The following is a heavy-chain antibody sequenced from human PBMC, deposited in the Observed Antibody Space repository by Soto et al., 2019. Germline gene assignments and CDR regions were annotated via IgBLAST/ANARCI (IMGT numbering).Heavy chain of an antibody. CDR1: GYTFTGYY. CDR3: AREFGSITGEFDY. D-gene: IGHD7-27*01. CDR2: INPNSGGT. J-gene: IGHJ4*02. Sequence: GASVKVSCKASGYTFTGYYMHWVRQAPGQGLEWMGWINPNSGGTNYAQKFQGWVTMTRDTSISTAYMELSRLRSDDTAVYYCAREFGSITGEFDYWGQRTLVTVSS. V-gene: IGHV1-2*04.